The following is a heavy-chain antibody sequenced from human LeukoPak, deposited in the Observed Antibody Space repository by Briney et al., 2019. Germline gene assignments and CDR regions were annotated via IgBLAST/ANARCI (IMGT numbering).Heavy chain of an antibody. CDR3: ARRDGGHYDILTGYYLYYYYMDV. D-gene: IGHD3-9*01. CDR1: GFTFSRYW. CDR2: IKEDGSEK. V-gene: IGHV3-7*01. Sequence: PGGSLRLSCAASGFTFSRYWMNWVRQAPGKGLEWVANIKEDGSEKYYVDSVKGRFTISRDNAKNSLYLQMNSLRAEDTAVYYCARRDGGHYDILTGYYLYYYYMDVWGKGTTVTVSS. J-gene: IGHJ6*03.